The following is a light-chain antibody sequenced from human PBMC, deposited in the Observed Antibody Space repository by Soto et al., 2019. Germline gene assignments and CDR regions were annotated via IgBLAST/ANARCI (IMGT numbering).Light chain of an antibody. J-gene: IGLJ1*01. CDR1: SSDVGSYNL. CDR2: EGS. Sequence: QSALTQPASVSGSPGPSITISCTGTSSDVGSYNLVSWYQQHPGKAPKLMIYEGSKRPSGVSNRFSGSKSGNTASLTISGLQAEDDADYYCCSYAGSRPYVFGTGTKLTVL. CDR3: CSYAGSRPYV. V-gene: IGLV2-23*01.